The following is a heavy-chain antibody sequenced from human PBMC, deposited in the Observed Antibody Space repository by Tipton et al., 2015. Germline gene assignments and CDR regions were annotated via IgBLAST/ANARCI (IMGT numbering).Heavy chain of an antibody. V-gene: IGHV1-2*02. Sequence: QLVQSGAEVKKPGASVKVSCKASGYTFTGYYMHWVRQAPGQGLEWMGWINPNSDGTNYAQKFQGRVTVTRDTSINTAYMELSRLRSDDTAVYYCARKQLPSYYYYGMDVWGQGTTVTVSS. CDR3: ARKQLPSYYYYGMDV. D-gene: IGHD4-23*01. CDR2: INPNSDGT. J-gene: IGHJ6*02. CDR1: GYTFTGYY.